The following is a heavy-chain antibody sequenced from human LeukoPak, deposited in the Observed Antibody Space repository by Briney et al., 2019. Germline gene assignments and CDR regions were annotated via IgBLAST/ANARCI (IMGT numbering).Heavy chain of an antibody. CDR2: IKQDGSQK. J-gene: IGHJ4*02. CDR3: ARARYSGYVYFDY. CDR1: GFTFSSYW. D-gene: IGHD5-12*01. Sequence: GGSLRLSCAASGFTFSSYWMSWVRQAPGKGLEWVANIKQDGSQKYYVDSVKGRFTISRDNAKNSLYLQMNSLRAEDTAVYYCARARYSGYVYFDYWGQGTLVTVSS. V-gene: IGHV3-7*05.